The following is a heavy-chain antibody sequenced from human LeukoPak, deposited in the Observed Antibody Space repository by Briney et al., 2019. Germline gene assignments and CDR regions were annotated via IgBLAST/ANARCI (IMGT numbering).Heavy chain of an antibody. V-gene: IGHV1-18*01. Sequence: GASVKVSCKASGYTFTSYAMNWVRQAPGQGLEWMGWISAYNGNTNYAQKLQGRVTMTTDTSTSTAYMELRSLRSDDTAVYYCARDRSKQLWLLDAFDIWGQGTMVTVSS. CDR2: ISAYNGNT. CDR3: ARDRSKQLWLLDAFDI. CDR1: GYTFTSYA. J-gene: IGHJ3*02. D-gene: IGHD5-18*01.